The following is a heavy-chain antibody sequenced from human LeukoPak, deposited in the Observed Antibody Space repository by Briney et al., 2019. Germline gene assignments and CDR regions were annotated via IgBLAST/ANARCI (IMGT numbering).Heavy chain of an antibody. V-gene: IGHV4-39*01. CDR1: GGSISSYY. J-gene: IGHJ5*02. D-gene: IGHD3-22*01. Sequence: PSETLSLTCTVSGGSISSYYWGWIRQPPGKGLEWIGSIYYSGSTYYNPSLKSRVTISVDTSKNQFSLKLSSVTAADTAVYYCARHGGRRITMIVVPSNWFDPWGQGTLVTVSS. CDR2: IYYSGST. CDR3: ARHGGRRITMIVVPSNWFDP.